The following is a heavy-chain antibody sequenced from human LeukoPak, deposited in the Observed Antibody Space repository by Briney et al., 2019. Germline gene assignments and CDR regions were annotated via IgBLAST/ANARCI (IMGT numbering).Heavy chain of an antibody. CDR3: ARRGHGYNYFDY. CDR2: VYYSGST. V-gene: IGHV4-39*01. D-gene: IGHD5-24*01. J-gene: IGHJ4*02. CDR1: GGSLSSSRTYS. Sequence: PSETLSLTCTVSGGSLSSSRTYSWGWIRQPPGKGLEWIGNVYYSGSTNYNPSLKSRVTMSVDTSKNQFPLKLSSVTAADTAVYYCARRGHGYNYFDYWGQGTLVTVSS.